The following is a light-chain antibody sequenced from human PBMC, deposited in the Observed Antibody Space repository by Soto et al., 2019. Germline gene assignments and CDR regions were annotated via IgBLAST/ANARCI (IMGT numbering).Light chain of an antibody. CDR3: SSFTTNRLYV. CDR2: ASS. Sequence: QSVLTQPASVSGSPGQSITISCTGTSSDVGSYNYVSWYQHHPGKAPRLMIYASSNRPSGVSHRFSGSRSGNTASLTISGLQPEDEADYYCSSFTTNRLYVFGPATKVNXL. J-gene: IGLJ1*01. CDR1: SSDVGSYNY. V-gene: IGLV2-14*01.